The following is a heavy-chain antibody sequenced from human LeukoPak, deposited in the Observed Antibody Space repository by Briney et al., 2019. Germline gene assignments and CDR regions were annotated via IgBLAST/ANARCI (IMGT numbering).Heavy chain of an antibody. D-gene: IGHD1-26*01. CDR3: AYRNTIHY. J-gene: IGHJ4*02. Sequence: PGGSLRLSCAASGFSFCGHWRNWVRQPPGKGLEWVANIKPDGSEKYYVDSVKGRFTIPRDDAKRSLDLQMDSLRAEDTAIYYCAYRNTIHYWRQGTLVTVSS. CDR1: GFSFCGHW. CDR2: IKPDGSEK. V-gene: IGHV3-7*02.